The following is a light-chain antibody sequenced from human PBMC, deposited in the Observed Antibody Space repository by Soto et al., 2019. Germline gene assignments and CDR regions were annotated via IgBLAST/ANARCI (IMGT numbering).Light chain of an antibody. V-gene: IGLV3-21*02. CDR3: QVWDSSSDHREV. CDR2: DDG. CDR1: NIGSKS. Sequence: SYELTQPPSVSVAPGQTAGITCGGNNIGSKSVHWYQQKPGQAPVLVIYDDGDRPSGIPERFSGSNSGNTATLTISRVEAGDEADYFCQVWDSSSDHREVFGNGTKLTVL. J-gene: IGLJ1*01.